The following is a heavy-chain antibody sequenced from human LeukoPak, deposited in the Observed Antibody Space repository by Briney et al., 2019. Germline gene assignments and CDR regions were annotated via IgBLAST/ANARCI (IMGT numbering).Heavy chain of an antibody. CDR3: ARVGYSYGTGYYFDY. V-gene: IGHV4-59*01. D-gene: IGHD5-18*01. CDR1: GGSISSCY. CDR2: IYYTGA. J-gene: IGHJ4*02. Sequence: SETLSLTCTVSGGSISSCYWSWIRLPPGKGLEWIGYIYYTGATYNPSLKSRVTISLDTSKNQFSLKLSSVTAAGAAVYYCARVGYSYGTGYYFDYWGQGALVTVSS.